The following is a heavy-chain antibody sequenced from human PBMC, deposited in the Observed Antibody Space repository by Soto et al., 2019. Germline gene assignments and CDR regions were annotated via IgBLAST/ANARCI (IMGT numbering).Heavy chain of an antibody. CDR1: GYTFTGYY. CDR2: INPNSGGT. CDR3: ARDLDASGSYYTDY. Sequence: QVQLVQSGAEVKKPGASVKVSCKASGYTFTGYYMHWVRQAPGQGLEWMGWINPNSGGTNYAQKFQGWVTMTRDTSISTAYMELRSLRSDDTAVYYCARDLDASGSYYTDYWGQGTLVTVSS. D-gene: IGHD3-10*01. V-gene: IGHV1-2*04. J-gene: IGHJ4*02.